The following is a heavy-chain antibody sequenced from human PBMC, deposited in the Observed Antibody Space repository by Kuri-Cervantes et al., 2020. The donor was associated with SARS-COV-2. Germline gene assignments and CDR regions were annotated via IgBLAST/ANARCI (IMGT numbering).Heavy chain of an antibody. CDR3: AKRLPYDFWSGPGSVVDV. CDR1: GFTFDRFG. CDR2: ISFHGTNK. J-gene: IGHJ6*02. D-gene: IGHD3-3*01. V-gene: IGHV3-30*18. Sequence: GESLKISCAASGFTFDRFGMHWVRQAPGKGLEWVAVISFHGTNKDYADSVKGRFTISRDNSKNTLYLQMNSLRAEDTAVYYCAKRLPYDFWSGPGSVVDVWGQGTAVTVSS.